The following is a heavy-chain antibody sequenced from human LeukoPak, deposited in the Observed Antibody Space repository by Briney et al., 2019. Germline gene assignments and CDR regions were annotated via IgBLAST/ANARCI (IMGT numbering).Heavy chain of an antibody. CDR3: ARAATTYYYDTSGYY. D-gene: IGHD3-22*01. CDR2: IRGSGGST. J-gene: IGHJ4*02. CDR1: GFTFSSYA. V-gene: IGHV3-23*01. Sequence: GGSLRLSCAASGFTFSSYAMIWVRQAPGKGLEWVSAIRGSGGSTYYADSVKDRFTISRDNSKNTLYLQMNSLRAEDTAVYYCARAATTYYYDTSGYYWGQGTLVTVSS.